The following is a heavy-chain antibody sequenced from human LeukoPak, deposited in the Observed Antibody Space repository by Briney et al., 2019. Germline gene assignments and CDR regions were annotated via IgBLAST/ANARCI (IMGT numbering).Heavy chain of an antibody. V-gene: IGHV4-61*02. J-gene: IGHJ5*02. Sequence: SETLSLTCTVSGGSISSGSYYWSWTRQPAGKGLEWIGRIYTSGSTNYNPSLKSRVTISVDTSKNQFSLKLSSVTAADTAVYYCASSESGYYSNWFDPWGQGTLVTVSS. CDR2: IYTSGST. CDR3: ASSESGYYSNWFDP. CDR1: GGSISSGSYY. D-gene: IGHD3-22*01.